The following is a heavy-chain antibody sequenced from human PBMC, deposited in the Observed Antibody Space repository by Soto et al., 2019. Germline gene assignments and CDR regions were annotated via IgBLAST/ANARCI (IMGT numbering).Heavy chain of an antibody. V-gene: IGHV3-48*02. Sequence: VVSLRLSCAASGVTCGGYGVNWVRQAPGKGLEWVSYITTTGTTYYADSVKGRFTISRDNPKNSLYLQMNSLRDEDTAVYYCASPKGGYCSGGSCYYGLDVWGQGTTVTVSS. CDR2: ITTTGTT. J-gene: IGHJ6*02. CDR3: ASPKGGYCSGGSCYYGLDV. D-gene: IGHD2-15*01. CDR1: GVTCGGYG.